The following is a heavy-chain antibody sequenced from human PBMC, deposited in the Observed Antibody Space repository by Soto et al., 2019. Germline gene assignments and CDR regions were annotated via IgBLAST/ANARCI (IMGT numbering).Heavy chain of an antibody. CDR1: GNTFTYLY. J-gene: IGHJ4*02. Sequence: QMQLVQSGAEVKKPGSSVTVSCKALGNTFTYLYLHWVRQAHGQALAWMGWITPFNHDVDNEQKFNERLTIKRDSSINTANRRNSSLRSEDTAMYYCASGGAGSGLIAWELPDHWRQGPLVTVSS. D-gene: IGHD1-26*01. CDR3: ASGGAGSGLIAWELPDH. CDR2: ITPFNHDV. V-gene: IGHV1-45*01.